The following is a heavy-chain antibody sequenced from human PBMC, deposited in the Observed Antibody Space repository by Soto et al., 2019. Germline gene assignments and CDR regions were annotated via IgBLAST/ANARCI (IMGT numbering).Heavy chain of an antibody. CDR3: ARAVAAAADSDY. V-gene: IGHV1-3*01. CDR1: GYTFTGYA. J-gene: IGHJ4*02. CDR2: INAGNGNT. Sequence: GASVKVSCKASGYTFTGYAMHWVRQAPGQRLEWMGWINAGNGNTKYSQKFQGRVTITRDTSASTAYMELSSLRSEDTAVYYCARAVAAAADSDYWGQGTLVTVSS. D-gene: IGHD6-25*01.